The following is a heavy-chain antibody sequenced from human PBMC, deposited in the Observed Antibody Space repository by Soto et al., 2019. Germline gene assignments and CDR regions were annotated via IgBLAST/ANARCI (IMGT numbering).Heavy chain of an antibody. J-gene: IGHJ4*02. Sequence: QVQLVQTGAELKKPGASVKVSCKASGYTFSNYDMNWVRQATGQGPEWIGWVNPNNWGTGYAQKCQGRVTLTTDISTTTAYMELTSLRSEDTAIYYCANVSRKGSAIDFDYWGQGTLITVSS. V-gene: IGHV1-8*01. CDR2: VNPNNWGT. CDR3: ANVSRKGSAIDFDY. D-gene: IGHD3-10*01. CDR1: GYTFSNYD.